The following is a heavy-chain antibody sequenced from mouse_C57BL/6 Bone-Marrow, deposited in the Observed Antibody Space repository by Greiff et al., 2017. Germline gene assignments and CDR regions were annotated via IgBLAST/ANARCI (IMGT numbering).Heavy chain of an antibody. Sequence: DVQLVESGGDLVKPGGSLKLSCAASGFTFSSYGMSWVRQTPDKRLEWVATISSGGSYTYYPDSVKGRFTISRDNAENTLYLQMSSLKSEDTAMYYWARQGDDVDYFDYWGKGTTLTVSS. V-gene: IGHV5-6*01. CDR2: ISSGGSYT. J-gene: IGHJ2*01. CDR1: GFTFSSYG. CDR3: ARQGDDVDYFDY.